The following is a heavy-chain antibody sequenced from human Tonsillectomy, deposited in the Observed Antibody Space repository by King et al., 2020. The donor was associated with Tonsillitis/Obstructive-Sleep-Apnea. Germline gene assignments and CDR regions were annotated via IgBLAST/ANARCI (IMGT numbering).Heavy chain of an antibody. CDR2: IYYSGST. D-gene: IGHD3-22*01. J-gene: IGHJ6*03. CDR3: ASSVYYDSSGHPSYYNRGG. CDR1: GGSISSYY. Sequence: VQLQESGPGLVKPSETLSLTCTVSGGSISSYYWSWIRQPPGKGLEWIGYIYYSGSTNHNPSLKSRVTISLDTSKKQFSLKLSSVTAADTAVYYCASSVYYDSSGHPSYYNRGGWGKGTTVPVSS. V-gene: IGHV4-59*08.